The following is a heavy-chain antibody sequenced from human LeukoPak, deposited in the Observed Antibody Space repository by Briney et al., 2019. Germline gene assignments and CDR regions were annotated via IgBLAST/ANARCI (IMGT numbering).Heavy chain of an antibody. D-gene: IGHD3-3*01. CDR1: GYTFTSYD. Sequence: GASVKVSCKASGYTFTSYDINWVRQATGQGLEWMGWMNPNSGDTGYAQKFQGRVTMTRNTSISTAYMELSSLRSEDTAVYYCARVRGFSYGMDVWGQGTTVTVSS. V-gene: IGHV1-8*01. CDR2: MNPNSGDT. CDR3: ARVRGFSYGMDV. J-gene: IGHJ6*02.